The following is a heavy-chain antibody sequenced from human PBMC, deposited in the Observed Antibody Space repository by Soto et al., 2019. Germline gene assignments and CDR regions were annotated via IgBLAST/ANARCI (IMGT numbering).Heavy chain of an antibody. CDR3: ARGSIAARRVGWFDP. D-gene: IGHD6-6*01. J-gene: IGHJ5*02. Sequence: SETLSLTCTVSGGSISSYYWSWIRQPPGKGLEWIGYIYYSGSTNYNPSLKSRVTISVDTSKNQFSLKLSSVTAADTAVYYCARGSIAARRVGWFDPWRQGTLVTVS. V-gene: IGHV4-59*01. CDR1: GGSISSYY. CDR2: IYYSGST.